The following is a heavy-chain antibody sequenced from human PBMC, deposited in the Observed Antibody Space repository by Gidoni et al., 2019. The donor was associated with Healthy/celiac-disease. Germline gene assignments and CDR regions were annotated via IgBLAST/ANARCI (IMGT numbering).Heavy chain of an antibody. CDR1: DGSISRCRYY. CDR2: IYYSGST. V-gene: IGHV4-31*03. Sequence: QLQLQDSGPGLVKPSQTLSTTCTVSDGSISRCRYYWSWIRQHPGKGLEWIGYIYYSGSTYYNPSLKSRVTISVDTSKNQFSLKLSSVTAADTAVYYCARVPRTTVTTYGWFDPWGQGTLVTVSS. J-gene: IGHJ5*02. CDR3: ARVPRTTVTTYGWFDP. D-gene: IGHD4-4*01.